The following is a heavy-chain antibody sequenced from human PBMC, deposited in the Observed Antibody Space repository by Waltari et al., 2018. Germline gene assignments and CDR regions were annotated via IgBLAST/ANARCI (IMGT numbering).Heavy chain of an antibody. CDR3: GRGGGGIYGSGSYDY. J-gene: IGHJ4*02. CDR2: FFYRGST. D-gene: IGHD3-10*01. V-gene: IGHV4-39*01. CDR1: GASISSSSSY. Sequence: QMQESGPGLVKPSETLSLTCAVSGASISSSSSYWGWIRQPPGKGLEWIGNFFYRGSTYYNASLKSRITISVDTSKNQFSLKMTSVTAADTAVYYCGRGGGGIYGSGSYDYWGQGTLVSVSS.